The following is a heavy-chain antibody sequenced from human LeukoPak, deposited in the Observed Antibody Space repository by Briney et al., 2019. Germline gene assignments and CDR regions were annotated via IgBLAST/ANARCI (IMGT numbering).Heavy chain of an antibody. CDR3: ARLQFGQLTLGSGSPGAKYYYYMDV. V-gene: IGHV4-39*07. J-gene: IGHJ6*03. Sequence: SGPTLVKLTQTLTLTCTFSGFSLSTTGVGVAWIRQPPGKGLEWIGEINHSGSTNYNPSLKSRVTISVDTSKNQFSLKLSSVTAADTAVYYCARLQFGQLTLGSGSPGAKYYYYMDVWGKGTTVTISS. CDR2: INHSGST. D-gene: IGHD3-10*01. CDR1: GFSLSTTGVG.